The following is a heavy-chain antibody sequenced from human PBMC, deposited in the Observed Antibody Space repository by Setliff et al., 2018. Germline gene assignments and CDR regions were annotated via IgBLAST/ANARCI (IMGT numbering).Heavy chain of an antibody. CDR1: GFTVSSNY. J-gene: IGHJ4*02. V-gene: IGHV3-66*01. CDR2: IYTDGTT. Sequence: GGSLRLSCAASGFTVSSNYMSWVRQAPGKGPEYVSIIYTDGTTYYTDSVKGRFTVSRDNSKNTLYLQLNSLRAEDTAVYYCVRGLPFDYWGQGTLVTVSS. CDR3: VRGLPFDY.